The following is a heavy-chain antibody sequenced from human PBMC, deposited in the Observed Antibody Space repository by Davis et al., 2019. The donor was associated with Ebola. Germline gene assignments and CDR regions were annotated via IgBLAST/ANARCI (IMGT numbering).Heavy chain of an antibody. CDR3: ARLLGYYGMDV. J-gene: IGHJ6*02. Sequence: MPSETLSLTCTVSGSSISSYYWTWIRQPPGKGLEWMGYIYDTGYTTYSPSLKSRVTLSVDTSKNQFSLKLTSVTAADTAVYYCARLLGYYGMDVWGQGTTVTVSS. CDR1: GSSISSYY. V-gene: IGHV4-59*08. CDR2: IYDTGYT. D-gene: IGHD2/OR15-2a*01.